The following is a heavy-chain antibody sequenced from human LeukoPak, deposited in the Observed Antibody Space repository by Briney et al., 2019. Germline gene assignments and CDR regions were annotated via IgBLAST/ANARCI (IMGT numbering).Heavy chain of an antibody. CDR3: PSYVPADPYYFDY. Sequence: SETLSLTCTVSGGSISSSSYYWSWIRQPPGKGLEWIGYIYYSGSTNYNPSLKSRVTISVDTSKNQFSLKLSSVTAADTAVYYCPSYVPADPYYFDYWGQGTLVTVPS. J-gene: IGHJ4*02. CDR2: IYYSGST. CDR1: GGSISSSSYY. D-gene: IGHD2-2*01. V-gene: IGHV4-61*01.